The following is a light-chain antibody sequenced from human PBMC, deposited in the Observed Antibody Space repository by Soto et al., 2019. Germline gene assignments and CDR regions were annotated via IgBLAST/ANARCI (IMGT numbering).Light chain of an antibody. V-gene: IGKV3-15*01. CDR2: GAS. CDR3: QQYNNWPPGM. CDR1: QSVSST. J-gene: IGKJ1*01. Sequence: EIVMTQSPATLSVSPGERATLSCRASQSVSSTLAWYQQKPGQAPRLLIYGASTRATGIPARFSGSRSGTEFTLTISSLQSEDFAVYYCQQYNNWPPGMFGQGTKVEIK.